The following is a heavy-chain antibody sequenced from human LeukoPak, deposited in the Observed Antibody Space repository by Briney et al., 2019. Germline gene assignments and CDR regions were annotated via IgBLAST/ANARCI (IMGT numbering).Heavy chain of an antibody. D-gene: IGHD4-17*01. CDR2: INHSGST. V-gene: IGHV4-34*01. J-gene: IGHJ1*01. CDR1: GGSFSGYY. CDR3: ARGLSSYRTVTTFKYFQH. Sequence: SETLSLTCAVYGGSFSGYYWSWIRQPPGKGLEWIGEINHSGSTNYNPSLKSRVTISVDTSKNQFSLKLSSVTAADTAVYYCARGLSSYRTVTTFKYFQHWGQGTLVTVSS.